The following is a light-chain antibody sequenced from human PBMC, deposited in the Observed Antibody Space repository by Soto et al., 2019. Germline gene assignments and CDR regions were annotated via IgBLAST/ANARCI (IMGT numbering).Light chain of an antibody. J-gene: IGLJ3*02. V-gene: IGLV1-40*01. CDR1: SSNIGAGYD. CDR3: QSYDNSLGGSV. Sequence: QSVLTQAPSVSGAPGQRVTISCTGSSSNIGAGYDVSWYQQVPGTAPKLLIYGNKNRPSGVPDRFSGSKSATSGSLAITGLQPEDEADYYCQSYDNSLGGSVFGGGPKVTVL. CDR2: GNK.